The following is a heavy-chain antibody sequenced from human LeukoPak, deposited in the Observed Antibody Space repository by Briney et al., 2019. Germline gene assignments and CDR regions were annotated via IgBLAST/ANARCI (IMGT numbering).Heavy chain of an antibody. CDR2: ISGSGGST. CDR1: GFTFSSYA. V-gene: IGHV3-23*01. Sequence: GGSLRLSCAASGFTFSSYAMSWVRQAPGKWLEWVSAISGSGGSTYYADSVKGRFTISRDNSKNTLYLQMNSLRAEDTAVYYCAKVSRPISQDTIDYWGQGTLVTVSS. CDR3: AKVSRPISQDTIDY. J-gene: IGHJ4*02.